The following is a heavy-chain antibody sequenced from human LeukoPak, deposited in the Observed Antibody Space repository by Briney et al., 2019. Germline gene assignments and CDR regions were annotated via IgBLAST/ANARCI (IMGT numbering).Heavy chain of an antibody. J-gene: IGHJ5*02. CDR2: MKQDGSEK. CDR3: ARDDCSSISCYHNWFDP. V-gene: IGHV3-7*01. D-gene: IGHD2-2*01. CDR1: GFTFSSYW. Sequence: TGGSLRLSCAASGFTFSSYWMSWVRQAPGKGLEWVANMKQDGSEKYYVDSVKGRFTISRDNAKNSLYLQMNSLRAEDTAVYYCARDDCSSISCYHNWFDPWGQGTLVTVSS.